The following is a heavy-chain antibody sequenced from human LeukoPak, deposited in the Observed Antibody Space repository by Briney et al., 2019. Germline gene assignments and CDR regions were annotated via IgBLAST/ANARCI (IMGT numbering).Heavy chain of an antibody. CDR3: AREYNWNSRLYWFDP. V-gene: IGHV1-69*05. Sequence: SVKVSCKASGGTFSSYAISWARQAPGQGLERMGGIIPIFGTANYAQKFQGRVTITTDESTSTAYMELSSLRSEDTAVYYCAREYNWNSRLYWFDPWGQGTLVTVSS. CDR2: IIPIFGTA. J-gene: IGHJ5*02. D-gene: IGHD1-20*01. CDR1: GGTFSSYA.